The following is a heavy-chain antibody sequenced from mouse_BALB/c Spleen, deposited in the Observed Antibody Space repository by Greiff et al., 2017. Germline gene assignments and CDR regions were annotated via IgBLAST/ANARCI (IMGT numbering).Heavy chain of an antibody. CDR2: INPNNGGT. J-gene: IGHJ3*01. Sequence: EVQLQQSGPELVKPGASVKIPCKASGYTFTDYNMDWVKQSHGKSLEWIGDINPNNGGTIYNQKFKGKATSTVDKSSSTAYMELRSLTSEDTAVYYCARYDGYYDWFAYWGQGTLVTVSA. CDR3: ARYDGYYDWFAY. CDR1: GYTFTDYN. D-gene: IGHD2-3*01. V-gene: IGHV1-18*01.